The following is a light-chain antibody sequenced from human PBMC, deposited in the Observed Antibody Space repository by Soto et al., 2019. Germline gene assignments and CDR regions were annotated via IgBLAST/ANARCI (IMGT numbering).Light chain of an antibody. CDR3: QQGHNWPLT. V-gene: IGKV3-15*01. Sequence: EIVMTQSPATLSVSPGERATLSCRASQSISTELAWYQQKPAQPPRLLIYSSSTWGTGVPARFTGSGSGSEFTLTISGLQSEDFAVYYCQQGHNWPLTFGQGTRLEI. CDR2: SSS. CDR1: QSISTE. J-gene: IGKJ2*01.